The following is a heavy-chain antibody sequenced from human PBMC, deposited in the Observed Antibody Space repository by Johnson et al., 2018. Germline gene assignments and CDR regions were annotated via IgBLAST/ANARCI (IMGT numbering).Heavy chain of an antibody. Sequence: VQLVESGGGVVQPGTSLRLSCAASGFTFSTYGMHWVRQAPGKGLEWVAVIWSDGSNKNYADSVKGRFTISRDNSKNTLYLQMDSLRAEDTAVYYCARDGYIGNTDGFDIWGQGTMVTVSS. CDR3: ARDGYIGNTDGFDI. CDR1: GFTFSTYG. V-gene: IGHV3-33*01. D-gene: IGHD4-23*01. CDR2: IWSDGSNK. J-gene: IGHJ3*02.